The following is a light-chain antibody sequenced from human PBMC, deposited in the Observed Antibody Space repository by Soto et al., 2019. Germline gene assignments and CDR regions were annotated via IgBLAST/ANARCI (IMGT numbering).Light chain of an antibody. CDR1: QSVSSSY. Sequence: EIVLTQSPGTLSLSPGERATLSCRASQSVSSSYLAWYQQKPGQAPRLLIYDASNRATGIPARFSGSGSGTEFTLTISSLRPDDFATYYCQQYNSYWTFGQGTKVDIK. J-gene: IGKJ1*01. CDR3: QQYNSYWT. CDR2: DAS. V-gene: IGKV3-20*01.